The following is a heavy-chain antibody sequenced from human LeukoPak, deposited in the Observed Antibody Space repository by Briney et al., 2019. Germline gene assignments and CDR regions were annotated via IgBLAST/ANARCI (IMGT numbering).Heavy chain of an antibody. CDR3: ASSVAGRAAYDY. CDR2: IYYSGST. D-gene: IGHD6-19*01. CDR1: GGSISSYY. Sequence: SETLSLTCTVSGGSISSYYWSWIRQPPGKGLEWIGYIYYSGSTNYNPSLKSRVTIPVDTSKNQFSLKLSSVTAADTAVYYCASSVAGRAAYDYWGQGTLVTVSS. J-gene: IGHJ4*02. V-gene: IGHV4-59*01.